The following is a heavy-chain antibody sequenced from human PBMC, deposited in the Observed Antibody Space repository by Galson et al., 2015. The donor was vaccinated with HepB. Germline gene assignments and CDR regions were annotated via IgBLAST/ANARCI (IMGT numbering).Heavy chain of an antibody. D-gene: IGHD2-15*01. J-gene: IGHJ4*02. CDR1: GFTVSNTY. CDR3: ASPFCIGGSCYPLWY. Sequence: SLRLSCAASGFTVSNTYMNWVRQAPGRGLEWVSVIDRGGATSYADPVKGRCTISRDNSKNNLYLHVNNVIAEDTAVYYCASPFCIGGSCYPLWYWGQGTLVTVSS. CDR2: IDRGGAT. V-gene: IGHV3-53*01.